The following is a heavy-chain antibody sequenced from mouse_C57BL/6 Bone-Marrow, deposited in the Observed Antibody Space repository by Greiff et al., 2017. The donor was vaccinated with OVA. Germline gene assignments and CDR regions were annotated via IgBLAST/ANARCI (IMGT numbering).Heavy chain of an antibody. CDR1: GYTFTSYW. D-gene: IGHD3-3*01. V-gene: IGHV1-69*01. J-gene: IGHJ1*03. Sequence: QVQLQQPGAELVMPGASVKLSCKASGYTFTSYWMHWVKQRPGQGLEWIGELDPSDSYTNYNQKFKGKSTLTVDKSSSTAYMQLSSLTSEDSAVYYCAREGPPWHFDVWGTGTTVTVSS. CDR3: AREGPPWHFDV. CDR2: LDPSDSYT.